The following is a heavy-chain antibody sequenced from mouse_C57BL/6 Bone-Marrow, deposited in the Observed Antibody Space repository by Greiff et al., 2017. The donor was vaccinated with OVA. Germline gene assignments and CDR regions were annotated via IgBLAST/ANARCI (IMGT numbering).Heavy chain of an antibody. CDR1: GYTFTSYW. J-gene: IGHJ2*01. V-gene: IGHV1-53*01. CDR2: IIPSNGGT. Sequence: VQLQQPGTELVKPGASVKLSCKASGYTFTSYWMHWVKQRPGQGLEWIGNIIPSNGGTNYNEKFKSKATLTVDKSSSTAYMQLSSLTSEDSAVYYCARREVDSSGLFDYWGQGTTLTVSS. CDR3: ARREVDSSGLFDY. D-gene: IGHD3-2*02.